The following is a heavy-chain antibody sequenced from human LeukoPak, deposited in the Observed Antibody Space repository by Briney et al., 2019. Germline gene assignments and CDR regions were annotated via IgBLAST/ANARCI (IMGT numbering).Heavy chain of an antibody. CDR1: GFTLSSYS. CDR2: ISSSSSYI. V-gene: IGHV3-21*01. Sequence: GGSLRLSCAASGFTLSSYSMNWVRQAPGKGLEWVSSISSSSSYIYYADSVKGRFTISRDNAKKSLYLQMNSLRAEDTAVYYCAKDGGDIVVVPAADACFDYWGQGTLVTVSS. CDR3: AKDGGDIVVVPAADACFDY. J-gene: IGHJ4*02. D-gene: IGHD2-2*01.